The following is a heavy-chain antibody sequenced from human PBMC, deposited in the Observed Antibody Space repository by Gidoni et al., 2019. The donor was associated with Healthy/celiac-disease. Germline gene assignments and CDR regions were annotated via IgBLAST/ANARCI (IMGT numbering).Heavy chain of an antibody. J-gene: IGHJ4*02. D-gene: IGHD1-26*01. CDR1: GCTFSSYE. CDR3: AGIVGATGGDFDY. CDR2: ISSSGSTI. V-gene: IGHV3-48*03. Sequence: EVQLVESGGGLVQPGGSLRPSCAASGCTFSSYEMNWVRQAPGKGLEWVSYISSSGSTIYYADSVKGRFTISRDNAKNSLYLQMNSLRAEDTAVYYCAGIVGATGGDFDYWGQGTLVTVSS.